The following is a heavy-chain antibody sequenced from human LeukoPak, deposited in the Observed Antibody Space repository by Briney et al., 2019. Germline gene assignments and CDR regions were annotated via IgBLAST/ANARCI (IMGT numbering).Heavy chain of an antibody. D-gene: IGHD6-19*01. CDR2: IYYSGST. CDR3: ARVPLGGIAVAGLGVDY. CDR1: GGSISSSSYY. J-gene: IGHJ4*02. Sequence: PLETLSLTCTVSGGSISSSSYYWGWIRQPPGKGLEWIGSIYYSGSTYYNPSLKSRVTISVDTSKNQFSLKLSSVTAADTAVYYCARVPLGGIAVAGLGVDYWGQGTLVTVSS. V-gene: IGHV4-39*07.